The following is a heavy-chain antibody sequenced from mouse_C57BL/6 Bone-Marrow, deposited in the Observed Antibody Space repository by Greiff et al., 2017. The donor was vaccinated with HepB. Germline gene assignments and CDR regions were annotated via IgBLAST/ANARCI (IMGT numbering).Heavy chain of an antibody. CDR2: ISDGGSYT. Sequence: EVKVEESGGGLVQPGESLKLSCESNEYEFPSHDMSWVRKTPEKRLEWVATISDGGSYTYYPDNVKGRFTISRDNAKNNLYLQMSHLKSEDTAMYYCARETLYYYGSSPWYFDVWGTGTTVTVSS. D-gene: IGHD1-1*01. CDR1: EYEFPSHD. J-gene: IGHJ1*03. CDR3: ARETLYYYGSSPWYFDV. V-gene: IGHV5-4*01.